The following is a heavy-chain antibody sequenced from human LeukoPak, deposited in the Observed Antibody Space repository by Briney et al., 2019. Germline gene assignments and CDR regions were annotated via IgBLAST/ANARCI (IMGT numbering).Heavy chain of an antibody. CDR3: ARVPFSGNTYGSIDY. V-gene: IGHV1-2*02. Sequence: ASVKVSCTASGYTFTGYYMHWVRQAPGQGLEWMGWINPNSGGTNYAQKFQGRVTMTRDTSISTAYMELSRLRSDDTAVYYCARVPFSGNTYGSIDYWGQGTLVTVSS. D-gene: IGHD5-18*01. J-gene: IGHJ4*02. CDR2: INPNSGGT. CDR1: GYTFTGYY.